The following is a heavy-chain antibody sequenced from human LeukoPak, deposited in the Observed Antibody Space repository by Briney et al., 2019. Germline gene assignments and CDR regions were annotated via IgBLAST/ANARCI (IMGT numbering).Heavy chain of an antibody. CDR1: GFTFSTYG. V-gene: IGHV3-30*02. CDR3: ARDRADGYNYGDYFDN. D-gene: IGHD5-18*01. J-gene: IGHJ4*02. Sequence: GGSLRLSCAASGFTFSTYGMHWVRQVPGKGLEWVAFIRSDGSNKYYADSVKGRFTISRDNSKNTLYLQMNSLRAEDTAVYYCARDRADGYNYGDYFDNWGQGTLVTVSS. CDR2: IRSDGSNK.